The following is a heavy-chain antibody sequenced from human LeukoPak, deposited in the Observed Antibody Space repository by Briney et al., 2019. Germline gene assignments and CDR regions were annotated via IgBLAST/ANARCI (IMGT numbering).Heavy chain of an antibody. V-gene: IGHV3-23*01. CDR2: ISGSGGST. J-gene: IGHJ4*02. Sequence: RGSLRLSCAASGFTFSSYAMSWVRQAPGKGLEWVSAISGSGGSTYYADSVKGRFTISRDNSKNTLYLQMNSLRAEDTAVYYCAKSSAFYRDYVWGSSDYWGQGTLVTVSS. CDR1: GFTFSSYA. CDR3: AKSSAFYRDYVWGSSDY. D-gene: IGHD3-16*01.